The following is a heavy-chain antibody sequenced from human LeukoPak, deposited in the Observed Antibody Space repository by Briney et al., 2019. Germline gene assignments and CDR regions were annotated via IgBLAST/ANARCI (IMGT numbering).Heavy chain of an antibody. D-gene: IGHD2-21*02. Sequence: GGSLRLSCAASGRAIKLYMMNWVRQAPGKGLEWVSSISDRGGHIYYADSVKGRFTISRDNARNSLSLQMSNLRAEDTAVYYCAREVVVVTGIGRFDYWGQGTLVTVSP. CDR2: ISDRGGHI. CDR1: GRAIKLYM. CDR3: AREVVVVTGIGRFDY. V-gene: IGHV3-21*06. J-gene: IGHJ4*02.